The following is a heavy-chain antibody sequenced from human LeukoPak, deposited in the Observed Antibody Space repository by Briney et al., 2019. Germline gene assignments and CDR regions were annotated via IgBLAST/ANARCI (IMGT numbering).Heavy chain of an antibody. D-gene: IGHD3-10*01. V-gene: IGHV3-15*01. CDR1: GFTFSNAW. CDR2: IKSKTDGGTT. CDR3: VTLVRGSINLDY. J-gene: IGHJ4*02. Sequence: GGSLRLSCAASGFTFSNAWMSWVRQAPGKGPEWVGRIKSKTDGGTTDYAAPVKGRFTISRDDSKNTLYLQMNSLKTEDTAVYYCVTLVRGSINLDYWGQGTLVTVSS.